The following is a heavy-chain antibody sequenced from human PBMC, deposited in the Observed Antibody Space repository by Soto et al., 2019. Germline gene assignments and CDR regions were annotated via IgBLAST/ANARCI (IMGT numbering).Heavy chain of an antibody. D-gene: IGHD3-9*01. CDR3: ARDNGYDILTGYYKSHWFDP. Sequence: GASVKVSCKASGYTFTSYGISWVRQAPGQGLEWMGWISAYNGNTNYAQKLQGRVTMTTDTSTSTAYMELRSLRSDDTAVYYCARDNGYDILTGYYKSHWFDPWGQGTLVTVSS. J-gene: IGHJ5*02. V-gene: IGHV1-18*01. CDR1: GYTFTSYG. CDR2: ISAYNGNT.